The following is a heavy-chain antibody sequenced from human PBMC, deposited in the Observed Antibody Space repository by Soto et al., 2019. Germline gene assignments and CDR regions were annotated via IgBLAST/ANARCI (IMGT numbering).Heavy chain of an antibody. Sequence: VESGGGVVQPGRSLRLSCAASGFTFSSYGMHWVRQAPGKGLEWVAVISYDGSNKYYADSVKGRFTISRDNSKNTLYLQMNSLRAEDTAVYYCAKDLLLSFDYWGQGTLVTVSS. D-gene: IGHD3-22*01. CDR2: ISYDGSNK. CDR3: AKDLLLSFDY. V-gene: IGHV3-30*18. CDR1: GFTFSSYG. J-gene: IGHJ4*02.